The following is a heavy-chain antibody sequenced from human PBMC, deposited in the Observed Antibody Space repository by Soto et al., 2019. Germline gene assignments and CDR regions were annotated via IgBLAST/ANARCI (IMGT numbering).Heavy chain of an antibody. Sequence: VQLVESGGGLVEPGRSLRLSCTGSGFSFGDFAMGWLRQAPGQGLEWVGFIRTKSHGETTQYAASVKGRVTISRDDSKSTAYLQMDNLKTEDTAVYYCGKGIAVSGTEYNWFDPWGQGTLVTVSS. D-gene: IGHD6-19*01. CDR3: GKGIAVSGTEYNWFDP. J-gene: IGHJ5*02. CDR2: IRTKSHGETT. CDR1: GFSFGDFA. V-gene: IGHV3-49*03.